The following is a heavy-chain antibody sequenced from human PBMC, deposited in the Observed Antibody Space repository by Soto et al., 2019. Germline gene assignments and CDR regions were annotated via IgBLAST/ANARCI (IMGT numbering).Heavy chain of an antibody. Sequence: ASVKVSCKASGYTFMSYGISWVRQAPGQGLEWMGWISAYIGNTNYAQKLQGRVTMTTDTSTRTVYMGLRGLKSDDTAVYYCARGGYYDNSWGKLSHYGLDVWGQGTSVTVSS. CDR2: ISAYIGNT. CDR3: ARGGYYDNSWGKLSHYGLDV. CDR1: GYTFMSYG. V-gene: IGHV1-18*01. J-gene: IGHJ6*02. D-gene: IGHD3-16*01.